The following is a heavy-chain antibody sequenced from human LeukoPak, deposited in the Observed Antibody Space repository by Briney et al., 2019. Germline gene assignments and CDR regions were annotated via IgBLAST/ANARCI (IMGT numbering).Heavy chain of an antibody. CDR1: GYTFTSYG. Sequence: ASVKVSCKASGYTFTSYGISWVRQAPGQGLEGRGWISAYNGNTNYAQKLQGRVTMTTGTSTSTAYMELRSLRSDDTAVYYCARGLGYDFWSGYSPGYYFDYWGQGTLVTVSS. CDR3: ARGLGYDFWSGYSPGYYFDY. J-gene: IGHJ4*02. CDR2: ISAYNGNT. D-gene: IGHD3-3*01. V-gene: IGHV1-18*01.